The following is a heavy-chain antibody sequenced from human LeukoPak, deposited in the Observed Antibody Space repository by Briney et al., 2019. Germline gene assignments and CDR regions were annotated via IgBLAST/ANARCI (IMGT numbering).Heavy chain of an antibody. J-gene: IGHJ4*02. V-gene: IGHV4-61*02. CDR2: IYTSGST. D-gene: IGHD3-22*01. CDR3: ARDWGYDRSTLD. Sequence: SETLSLTCTVSGGSISSGSYYWSWIRQPAGKGLEWIGRIYTSGSTNYNPSLKSRVTISVDTSKNQFSLKLSSVTAADTAVYYCARDWGYDRSTLDWGQGTLVTVSS. CDR1: GGSISSGSYY.